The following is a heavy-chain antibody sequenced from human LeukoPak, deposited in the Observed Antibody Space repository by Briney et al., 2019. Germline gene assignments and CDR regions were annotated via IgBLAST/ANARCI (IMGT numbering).Heavy chain of an antibody. V-gene: IGHV3-74*01. CDR3: ARDNDYGGNLGAFDI. D-gene: IGHD4-23*01. Sequence: GGSLRLSCAASGFTFSSYWMHWVRQAPGKGLVWVSRINSDGSSTSYADSVKGRFTISRDNAKNTLYLQMNGLRAEDTAVYYCARDNDYGGNLGAFDIWGQGTMVTVSS. CDR1: GFTFSSYW. CDR2: INSDGSST. J-gene: IGHJ3*02.